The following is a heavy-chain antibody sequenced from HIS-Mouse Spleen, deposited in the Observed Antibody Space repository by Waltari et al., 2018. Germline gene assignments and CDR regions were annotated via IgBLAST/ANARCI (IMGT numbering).Heavy chain of an antibody. Sequence: GSIISYYWCWIRQPPGMGLEWSGYIYYSGSTNYNPPVKSRVTISVDTSKNQSSPKLSSVTAADTAAYYCARGRLLAATYYFDYWGQGTLVTVSS. J-gene: IGHJ4*02. CDR1: GSIISYY. CDR2: IYYSGST. CDR3: ARGRLLAATYYFDY. V-gene: IGHV4-59*08. D-gene: IGHD2-15*01.